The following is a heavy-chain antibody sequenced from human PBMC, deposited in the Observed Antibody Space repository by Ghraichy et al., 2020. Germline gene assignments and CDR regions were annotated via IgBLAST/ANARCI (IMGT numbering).Heavy chain of an antibody. CDR2: INAGNGNT. Sequence: ASVKVSCKAAGYTFTSYAMHWVRQAPGQRLEWMGWINAGNGNTKYSQKFQGRVTITRDTSASTAYMELSSLRSEDTAVYYCARDRLASSGWPYWGQGTLVTVSS. CDR1: GYTFTSYA. J-gene: IGHJ4*02. D-gene: IGHD6-19*01. CDR3: ARDRLASSGWPY. V-gene: IGHV1-3*01.